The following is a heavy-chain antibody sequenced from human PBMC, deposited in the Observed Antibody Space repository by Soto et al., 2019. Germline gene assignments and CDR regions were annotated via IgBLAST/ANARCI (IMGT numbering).Heavy chain of an antibody. Sequence: GGSLRLSCAASEFTFSHYSMHWVRQAPDLGLEWVAFISYDGSNKYYADSVKGRFTISRDNANNTLFLQMSSLRVEDTGVYYCARDRQRALVVVAATGGFDSWGQGTLVTVSS. CDR3: ARDRQRALVVVAATGGFDS. D-gene: IGHD2-15*01. CDR1: EFTFSHYS. CDR2: ISYDGSNK. V-gene: IGHV3-30-3*01. J-gene: IGHJ4*02.